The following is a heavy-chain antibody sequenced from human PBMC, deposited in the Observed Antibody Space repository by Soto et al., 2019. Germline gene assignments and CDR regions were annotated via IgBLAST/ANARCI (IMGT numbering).Heavy chain of an antibody. J-gene: IGHJ4*02. V-gene: IGHV1-69*13. CDR3: AKDSSGYYLFDY. Sequence: GASVKVSCKASGGTFSSYAISRVRQAPGQGLEWMGGIIPIFGTANYAQKFQGRVTITADESTSTAYMELSSLRSEDTAVYYCAKDSSGYYLFDYWGQGTLVTVSS. CDR1: GGTFSSYA. D-gene: IGHD3-22*01. CDR2: IIPIFGTA.